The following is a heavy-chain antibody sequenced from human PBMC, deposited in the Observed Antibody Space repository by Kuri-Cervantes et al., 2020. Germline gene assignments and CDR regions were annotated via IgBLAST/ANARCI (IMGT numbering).Heavy chain of an antibody. CDR1: GLTFSTYW. Sequence: GESLKISCAASGLTFSTYWMHWVRQVPGKGLMWVSRINTYGSGTTYADSVKGRFTISRDNAKNSLYLQMNSLRAEDTAVYYCSILSPGTTWAFDIWGQGTMVTVSS. V-gene: IGHV3-74*01. J-gene: IGHJ3*02. CDR3: SILSPGTTWAFDI. CDR2: INTYGSGT. D-gene: IGHD1-7*01.